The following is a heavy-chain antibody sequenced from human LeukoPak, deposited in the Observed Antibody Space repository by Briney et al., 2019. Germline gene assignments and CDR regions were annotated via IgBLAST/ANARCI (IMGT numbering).Heavy chain of an antibody. J-gene: IGHJ4*02. D-gene: IGHD4-17*01. Sequence: SETLSLTCTVSGGSISSYYWSWIRQPPGKGLEWIGYIYYSGSTNYNPSLKSRVTISVDTSKNQFSLKLSSVTAADTAVYYCARYTTVTSTFDYWGQGTLVTVSS. CDR3: ARYTTVTSTFDY. CDR1: GGSISSYY. CDR2: IYYSGST. V-gene: IGHV4-59*01.